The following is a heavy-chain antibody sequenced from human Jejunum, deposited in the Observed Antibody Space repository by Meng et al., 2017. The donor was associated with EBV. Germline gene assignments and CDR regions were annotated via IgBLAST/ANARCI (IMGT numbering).Heavy chain of an antibody. V-gene: IGHV4-61*08. CDR1: GGSVSSGGYY. Sequence: QVQLQGSGPGLVKPSETLSLTCTVSGGSVSSGGYYWSWIRQPPGKGLEWIGYIYNSESTNYKSSLKSRVTISADTSKNQFSLRLSSVTAADTAVYYCARDQNGSYFAYWGQGTLVTVSS. CDR3: ARDQNGSYFAY. D-gene: IGHD1-26*01. CDR2: IYNSEST. J-gene: IGHJ4*02.